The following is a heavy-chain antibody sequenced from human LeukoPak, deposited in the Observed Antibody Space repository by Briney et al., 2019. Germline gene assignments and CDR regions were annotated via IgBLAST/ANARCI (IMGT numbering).Heavy chain of an antibody. CDR2: INYSGST. CDR3: ERATAMTPWYFDY. J-gene: IGHJ4*02. Sequence: SETLSLTCIVSGGSISSYYWSWIRQPPGKGLEWIGYINYSGSTNYNPSLKSRVTISVDTSKKQFSLKLSSVTAADKAVYYCERATAMTPWYFDYWGQGTLVSVFS. D-gene: IGHD5-18*01. V-gene: IGHV4-59*01. CDR1: GGSISSYY.